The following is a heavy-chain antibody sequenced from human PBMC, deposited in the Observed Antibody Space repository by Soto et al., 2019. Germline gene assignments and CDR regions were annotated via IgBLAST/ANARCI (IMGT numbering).Heavy chain of an antibody. V-gene: IGHV3-23*01. CDR3: APRIEYYYDSSGYGWPYYFDY. Sequence: GGSLRLSCAASGFTFSSYAMSWVRQAPGKGLEWVSVISGCGGSTYYADSLKGRFTISGDISKNTLFLQMNSLRAEDTAVYYCAPRIEYYYDSSGYGWPYYFDYWGQGTLVTVSS. J-gene: IGHJ4*02. CDR2: ISGCGGST. D-gene: IGHD3-22*01. CDR1: GFTFSSYA.